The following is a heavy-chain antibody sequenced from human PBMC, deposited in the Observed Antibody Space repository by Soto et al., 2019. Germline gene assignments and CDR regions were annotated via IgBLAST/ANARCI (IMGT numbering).Heavy chain of an antibody. CDR2: ISYDGSNK. V-gene: IGHV3-30*18. J-gene: IGHJ4*01. D-gene: IGHD5-18*01. CDR1: GFTFSSYG. Sequence: LRLSCAASGFTFSSYGMHWVRQAPGKGLEWVAVISYDGSNKYYADSVKGRFTISRDNSKNTLYLQMNSLRAEDTAVYYCAKSPSYPVHFDFWGQGTLVTVSS. CDR3: AKSPSYPVHFDF.